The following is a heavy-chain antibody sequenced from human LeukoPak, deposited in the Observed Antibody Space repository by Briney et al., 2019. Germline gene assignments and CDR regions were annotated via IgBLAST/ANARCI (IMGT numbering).Heavy chain of an antibody. D-gene: IGHD2-2*01. CDR2: ISGSSGII. CDR1: GFTFNTYT. CDR3: ARDCQYCSNTNCRCC. V-gene: IGHV3-48*01. J-gene: IGHJ4*02. Sequence: GGSLRLSCAASGFTFNTYTMNWVRQAPGKGLEWVSYISGSSGIIDYADSVRGRFTISRDNAKNSLYLQLNSLRAEDTAVYYCARDCQYCSNTNCRCCWGQGTLVTVSS.